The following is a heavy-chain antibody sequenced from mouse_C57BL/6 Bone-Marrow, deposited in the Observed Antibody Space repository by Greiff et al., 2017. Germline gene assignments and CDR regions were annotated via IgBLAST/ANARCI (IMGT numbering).Heavy chain of an antibody. CDR1: GYTFTSHW. Sequence: QVQLQQSGPELVRPGASVKISCKAPGYTFTSHWMQWVRQRPGQGLEWIGELFPGSGSTYYNEMFKGKATLTVDTSSSTAYMQLSSLTSEDSAVYFGASDYYYGSSYFDYWGQGTTLTVSS. CDR3: ASDYYYGSSYFDY. CDR2: LFPGSGST. V-gene: IGHV1-56*01. D-gene: IGHD1-1*01. J-gene: IGHJ2*01.